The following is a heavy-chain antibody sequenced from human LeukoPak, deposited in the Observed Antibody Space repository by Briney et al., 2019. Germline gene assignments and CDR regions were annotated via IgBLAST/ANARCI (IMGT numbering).Heavy chain of an antibody. V-gene: IGHV3-13*01. CDR2: IGVAGDT. Sequence: GGSLRLSCAASGFTFSSYDFHWVRQAPGKGLEWVAAIGVAGDTYYADSVKGRFTISRENAANSLSLQMHSLRAGNTDLYYCTREFCGSRAACAGGFYYDVWGRGTLVTVSS. CDR1: GFTFSSYD. D-gene: IGHD2-15*01. CDR3: TREFCGSRAACAGGFYYDV. J-gene: IGHJ2*01.